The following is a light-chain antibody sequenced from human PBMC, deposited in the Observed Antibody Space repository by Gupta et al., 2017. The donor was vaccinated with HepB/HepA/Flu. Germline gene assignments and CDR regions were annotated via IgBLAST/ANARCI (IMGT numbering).Light chain of an antibody. CDR3: QHYSNYSWT. CDR1: QSIGRW. Sequence: DIQITQSPSTLPASVGDRVTITCRASQSIGRWLAWYQQKPGKAPNLLIYRASSLQTGVPSSFSGSGSGTEFTLSISSLQPDDFATYYCQHYSNYSWTFGQGTKVEIK. CDR2: RAS. J-gene: IGKJ1*01. V-gene: IGKV1-5*03.